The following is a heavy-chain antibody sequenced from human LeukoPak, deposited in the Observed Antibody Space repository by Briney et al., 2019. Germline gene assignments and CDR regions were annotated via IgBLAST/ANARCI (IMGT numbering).Heavy chain of an antibody. Sequence: SLRLSCAASGFTFSSYAMHWVRQAPGKGLEWVAVISYDGSNKYYADSVKGRFTISRDNSKNTLYLQMNSLRAEDTAVYYCARDSVLDYWGQGTLVTVS. J-gene: IGHJ4*02. CDR3: ARDSVLDY. D-gene: IGHD6-6*01. V-gene: IGHV3-30*04. CDR2: ISYDGSNK. CDR1: GFTFSSYA.